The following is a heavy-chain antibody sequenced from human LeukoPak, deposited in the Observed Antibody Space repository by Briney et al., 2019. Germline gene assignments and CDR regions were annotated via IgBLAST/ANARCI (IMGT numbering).Heavy chain of an antibody. D-gene: IGHD3-3*02. J-gene: IGHJ4*02. CDR1: GFAFSTYA. Sequence: PGGSLRLSCAASGFAFSTYAMHWVRQAPGKGLEYVSGISSNEGSTYYVNSVKGRFTISRANSKNTLYLQMGSLRAEDMAMYYCAREALSHLDYWGQGTLVTVSS. V-gene: IGHV3-64*01. CDR2: ISSNEGST. CDR3: AREALSHLDY.